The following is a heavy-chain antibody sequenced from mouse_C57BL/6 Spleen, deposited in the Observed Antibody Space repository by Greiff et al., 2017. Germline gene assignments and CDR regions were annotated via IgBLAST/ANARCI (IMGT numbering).Heavy chain of an antibody. CDR3: ARYSNYEVFAY. D-gene: IGHD2-5*01. J-gene: IGHJ3*01. V-gene: IGHV2-9-1*01. CDR2: IWTGGGT. Sequence: VKLQEPGPGLVAPSQSLSITCNVSGFSLTSYAISWVRQPPGKGLEWLGGIWTGGGTNYNSALNSRLSISKDNSKSQVFLKMSSLQTDDTARYYGARYSNYEVFAYWGQGTLVTVSA. CDR1: GFSLTSYA.